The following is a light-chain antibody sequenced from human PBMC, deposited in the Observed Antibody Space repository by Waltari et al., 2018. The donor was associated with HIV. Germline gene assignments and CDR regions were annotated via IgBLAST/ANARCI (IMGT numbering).Light chain of an antibody. J-gene: IGKJ1*01. Sequence: DIQLTQSPSTLSTSVGDRVIITCRASQTVNKWLAWYQQKLGRDPRVIIYQSSTLENGVPSRFSGSASGVDFTLTISSLQPEDLGTYYCQQYNSLPWTFGQGTRVEV. V-gene: IGKV1-5*03. CDR2: QSS. CDR1: QTVNKW. CDR3: QQYNSLPWT.